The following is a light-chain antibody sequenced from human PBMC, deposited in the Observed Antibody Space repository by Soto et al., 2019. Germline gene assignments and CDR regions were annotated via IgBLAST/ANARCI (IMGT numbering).Light chain of an antibody. CDR1: QSVSSY. Sequence: EIVFTQSPGTLSFSPGERATLSCRASQSVSSYLAWYQRKPGQAPRLLIYGASSRATGIPDRFSGSGSGTDFTLTISRLEPEDFAVYYCQQYGGSPQTFGQGTKVDIK. V-gene: IGKV3-20*01. CDR3: QQYGGSPQT. CDR2: GAS. J-gene: IGKJ1*01.